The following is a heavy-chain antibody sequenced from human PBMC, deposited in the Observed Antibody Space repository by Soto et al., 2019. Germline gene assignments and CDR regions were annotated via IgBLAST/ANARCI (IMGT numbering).Heavy chain of an antibody. J-gene: IGHJ1*01. V-gene: IGHV3-43*01. CDR1: GFTFDDYT. D-gene: IGHD2-21*02. Sequence: GGSLRLSCAASGFTFDDYTMHWVRQAPGKGLEWVSLISWDGGSTYYADSVKGRFIISRDNSKNSLYLQMNSLRTEDTALYYCAKDGGVTHYAEYFQHWGRGTLVTVSS. CDR2: ISWDGGST. CDR3: AKDGGVTHYAEYFQH.